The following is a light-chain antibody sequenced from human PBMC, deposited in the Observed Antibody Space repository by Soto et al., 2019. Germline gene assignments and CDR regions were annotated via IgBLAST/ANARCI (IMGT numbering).Light chain of an antibody. CDR2: DVT. Sequence: QSALTQPASVSGSPGQSITIPCTGTSSDVGGYDYVSWYQHHPGTAPKLMIYDVTERPPGVSNRLSGSKSGNTASLTISDLQPEDEADYYCSSYTSATTLVVFGGGTKVTVL. J-gene: IGLJ2*01. CDR1: SSDVGGYDY. CDR3: SSYTSATTLVV. V-gene: IGLV2-14*03.